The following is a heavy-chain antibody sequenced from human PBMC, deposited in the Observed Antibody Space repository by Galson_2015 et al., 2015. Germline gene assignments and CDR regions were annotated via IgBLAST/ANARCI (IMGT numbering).Heavy chain of an antibody. CDR2: IYTSRST. CDR1: GGSISSGSYY. J-gene: IGHJ4*02. V-gene: IGHV4-61*02. Sequence: TLSLTCTVSGGSISSGSYYWSWIRQPAGKGLEWIGRIYTSRSTNYNPSLKSRVTISVDTSKNQFSLKLSSVTAADTAVYYCARGVRSIAAREGFVYWGQGTLVTVSS. D-gene: IGHD6-25*01. CDR3: ARGVRSIAAREGFVY.